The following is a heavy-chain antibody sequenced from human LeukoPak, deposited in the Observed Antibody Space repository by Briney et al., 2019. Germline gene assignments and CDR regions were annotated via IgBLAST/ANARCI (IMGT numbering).Heavy chain of an antibody. CDR3: ARGWELNARFFDY. V-gene: IGHV1-2*06. CDR2: INPNNGGT. D-gene: IGHD1-26*01. J-gene: IGHJ4*02. CDR1: RYTFTAYY. Sequence: ASVKVSCKAARYTFTAYYLHWVRQAPGQGLEWMGRINPNNGGTNYPQKFQGRVTMTRDTSINTAYMELSSLKSDDTAVYYCARGWELNARFFDYWGQGTPVTVSS.